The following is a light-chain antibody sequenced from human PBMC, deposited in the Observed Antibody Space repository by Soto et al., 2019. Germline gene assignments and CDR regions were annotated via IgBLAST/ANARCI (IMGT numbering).Light chain of an antibody. J-gene: IGKJ1*01. CDR2: KAS. Sequence: DIQMTQSPSTLSASVGDRVTITCRASQSISSWLAWYQQKPGKAPKLLIYKASSLESGVPSRFSGSGSGTEFTLTISSLPPDDFETYYCQQYNSYSPTFGQGTKVDIK. V-gene: IGKV1-5*03. CDR1: QSISSW. CDR3: QQYNSYSPT.